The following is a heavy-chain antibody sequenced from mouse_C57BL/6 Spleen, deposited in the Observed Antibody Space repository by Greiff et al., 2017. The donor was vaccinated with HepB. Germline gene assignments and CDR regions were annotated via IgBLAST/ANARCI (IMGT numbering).Heavy chain of an antibody. J-gene: IGHJ1*03. CDR2: ISYDGSN. V-gene: IGHV3-6*01. CDR1: GYSITSGYY. CDR3: ARESGYFDV. Sequence: VQLQESGPGLVKPSQSLSLTCSVTGYSITSGYYWNWIRQFPGNKLEWMGYISYDGSNNYNPSLKNRISITRDTSKNQFFLKLNSVTTEDTATYYCARESGYFDVWGTGTTVTVSS.